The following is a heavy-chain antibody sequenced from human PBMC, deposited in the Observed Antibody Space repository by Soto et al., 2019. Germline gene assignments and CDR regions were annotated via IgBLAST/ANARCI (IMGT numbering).Heavy chain of an antibody. D-gene: IGHD5-12*01. V-gene: IGHV1-69*12. J-gene: IGHJ6*02. CDR1: GGTFSSYA. CDR3: ASGPERRGYSGYVGLTSYYCDGMDV. CDR2: IIPIFGTA. Sequence: QVQLVQSGAEVKKPGSSVKVSCKASGGTFSSYAISWVRQAPGQGLEWMGGIIPIFGTANYAQKFQGRVTITADESTSTAYMELSSLRSEDTAVYYCASGPERRGYSGYVGLTSYYCDGMDVWGQGTTVTVSS.